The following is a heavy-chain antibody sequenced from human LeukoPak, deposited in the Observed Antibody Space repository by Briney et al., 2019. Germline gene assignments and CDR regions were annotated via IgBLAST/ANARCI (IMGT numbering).Heavy chain of an antibody. V-gene: IGHV4-34*01. CDR3: ARARLGRCTNGICRYFDN. D-gene: IGHD2-8*01. CDR1: GEPFTGYY. CDR2: IHHSGST. Sequence: SETLSLTCAVYGEPFTGYYWSWIRQSPERGLEWLGEIHHSGSTNYNPSLKRSVTLSVDASRNEVSLKVDSVTAADTAVYFCARARLGRCTNGICRYFDNWGQGSLVTVSS. J-gene: IGHJ4*02.